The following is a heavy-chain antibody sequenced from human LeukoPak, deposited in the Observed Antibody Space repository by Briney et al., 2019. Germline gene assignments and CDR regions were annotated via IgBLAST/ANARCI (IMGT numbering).Heavy chain of an antibody. CDR1: GFTFSSYA. Sequence: PGRSLRLSCAASGFTFSSYAMNWVRQAPGKGLEWVSGISGSGGSTYYADSVKGRFTISRDNSKNTLYLQMNSLRAEDTAVYYCAKDLYGDYVVDYWGQGTLVTVSS. D-gene: IGHD4-17*01. CDR2: ISGSGGST. J-gene: IGHJ4*02. CDR3: AKDLYGDYVVDY. V-gene: IGHV3-23*01.